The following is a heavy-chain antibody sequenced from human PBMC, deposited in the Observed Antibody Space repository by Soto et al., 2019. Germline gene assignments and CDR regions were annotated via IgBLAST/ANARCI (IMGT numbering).Heavy chain of an antibody. D-gene: IGHD3-3*01. CDR3: ATVIRFLEWYSPRAYDY. V-gene: IGHV1-24*01. J-gene: IGHJ4*02. CDR2: FDREDGET. CDR1: GYTLTELS. Sequence: ASVKVSCKVSGYTLTELSMHGVRQAPGKAFEWMGGFDREDGETIYAQKFQGRVTMTEDTSTDTAYMELSSLRSEDTAVYYCATVIRFLEWYSPRAYDYWGQGTLVTVSS.